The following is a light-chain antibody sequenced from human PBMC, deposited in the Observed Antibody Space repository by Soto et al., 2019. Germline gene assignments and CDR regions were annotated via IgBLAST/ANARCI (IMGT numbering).Light chain of an antibody. V-gene: IGKV1-33*01. CDR1: HDITNF. CDR2: DAS. CDR3: QQYDDLPYT. J-gene: IGKJ2*01. Sequence: DIQMTQFPSSLSASVGDRVTITCQASHDITNFLNWYQQRPGKAPNLLIYDASNLETGVPSRFSGSGSGTDFSFTISSLQPEDIGTYYCQQYDDLPYTFGQGTKLAIK.